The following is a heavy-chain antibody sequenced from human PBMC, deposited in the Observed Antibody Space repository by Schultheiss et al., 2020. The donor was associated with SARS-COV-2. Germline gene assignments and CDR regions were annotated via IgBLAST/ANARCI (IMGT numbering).Heavy chain of an antibody. CDR1: GGTFSSCA. J-gene: IGHJ2*01. Sequence: SVKVSCKASGGTFSSCAISWVRQAPGQGLEWMGGIIPIFGTANYAQKFQGRVTITADESTSTAYMELSSLRSEDKAVYYCARDRYDFWSGYVSYWYFDLWGRGTLVTVSS. D-gene: IGHD3-3*01. CDR2: IIPIFGTA. V-gene: IGHV1-69*13. CDR3: ARDRYDFWSGYVSYWYFDL.